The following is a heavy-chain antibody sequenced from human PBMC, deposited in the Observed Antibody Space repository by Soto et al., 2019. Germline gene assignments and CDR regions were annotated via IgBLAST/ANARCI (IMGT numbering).Heavy chain of an antibody. CDR1: GFSVSSTF. D-gene: IGHD2-21*02. CDR2: IHSGGNT. V-gene: IGHV3-66*01. CDR3: ARALVTTPPRTFDY. J-gene: IGHJ4*02. Sequence: EVQLVESGGGLVQPGGSLRLSCAVSGFSVSSTFMNWVRQATGKGLEWVAVIHSGGNTFYGDSVKGRFTISRDNSKNMVYLQRTSLRGYDTAVYCCARALVTTPPRTFDYWGQGTLVTVSS.